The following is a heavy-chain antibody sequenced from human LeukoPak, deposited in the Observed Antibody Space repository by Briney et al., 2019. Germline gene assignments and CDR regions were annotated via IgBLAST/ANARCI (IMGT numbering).Heavy chain of an antibody. D-gene: IGHD2-2*01. V-gene: IGHV3-33*01. J-gene: IGHJ4*02. Sequence: GGSLRLSCAASGFTFSSYGMHWVRQAPGKGLEWVAVIWYDGSNKYYADSVKGRFTISRDNAKNSLYLQMNSLRAEDTAVYYCARGLSRAVPHYFDYWGQGTLVTVSS. CDR2: IWYDGSNK. CDR1: GFTFSSYG. CDR3: ARGLSRAVPHYFDY.